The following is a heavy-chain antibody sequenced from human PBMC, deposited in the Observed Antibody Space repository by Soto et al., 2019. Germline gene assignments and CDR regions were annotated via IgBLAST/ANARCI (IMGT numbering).Heavy chain of an antibody. CDR2: ISGSGGST. J-gene: IGHJ4*02. D-gene: IGHD1-26*01. V-gene: IGHV3-23*01. Sequence: EVQLLESGGGLVQPGGSLRLSCAASGFTFSSYAMRWVRQAPVKGLEWVSAISGSGGSTYYADSVKGRFTISRDNSKNTLYLQMNSWSAEETAVYYCARRGSGSYYDYWGQGTLVTVSS. CDR3: ARRGSGSYYDY. CDR1: GFTFSSYA.